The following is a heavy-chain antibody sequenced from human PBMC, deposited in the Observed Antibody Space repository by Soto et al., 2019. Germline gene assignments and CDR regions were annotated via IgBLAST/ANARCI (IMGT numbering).Heavy chain of an antibody. CDR3: ARRYSSAFDI. Sequence: QVQLQESGPGLVKPSETLSLTCTVSGGSISSYYWSWIRQPPGKGLEWIGYIYYSGSTNYNPSLXGGVSIXXDTSKNPFSLKLSSVTAADTAVYYCARRYSSAFDIWGQGTMVTVSS. CDR2: IYYSGST. D-gene: IGHD6-13*01. J-gene: IGHJ3*02. V-gene: IGHV4-59*08. CDR1: GGSISSYY.